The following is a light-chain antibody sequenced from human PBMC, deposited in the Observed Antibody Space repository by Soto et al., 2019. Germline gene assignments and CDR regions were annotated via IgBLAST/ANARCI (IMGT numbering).Light chain of an antibody. CDR2: GAS. Sequence: EIVMTQSPATLSVSPGEGATLSCRASQSVASRLAWYQQKPGQAPRLLIYGASTRATGIPARFSGSGSGTEFTLTSSSLQSEDCAVYYCQQYNNWPPLTFGGGTKVEIK. V-gene: IGKV3-15*01. CDR3: QQYNNWPPLT. CDR1: QSVASR. J-gene: IGKJ4*01.